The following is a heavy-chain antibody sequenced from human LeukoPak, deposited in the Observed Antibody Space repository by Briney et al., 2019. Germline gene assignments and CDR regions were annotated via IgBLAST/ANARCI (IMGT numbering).Heavy chain of an antibody. D-gene: IGHD3-3*01. J-gene: IGHJ4*02. CDR2: IGGWSSPT. V-gene: IGHV3-48*04. CDR1: GFSFSSYG. CDR3: ARDPGFSVSR. Sequence: PGGSLRLSCATSGFSFSSYGMTWVSQAPGKGLEWVAYIGGWSSPTDYADSVKGRFTISRDNARNSLYLQMNNLTVEDTAVYYCARDPGFSVSRWGQGSLVFVSS.